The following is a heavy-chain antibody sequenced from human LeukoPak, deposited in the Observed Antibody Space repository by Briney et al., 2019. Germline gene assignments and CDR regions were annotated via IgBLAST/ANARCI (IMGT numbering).Heavy chain of an antibody. D-gene: IGHD3-10*01. V-gene: IGHV4-34*01. CDR3: ARGRQYYYGSGRPRAPFDY. CDR2: INHSGST. Sequence: EPSETLSLTCAVYGGSFSGYYWSWIRQPPGKGLEWIGEINHSGSTNYNPSLKSRVTISVDTSKNQFSLKLSSVTAADTAVYYCARGRQYYYGSGRPRAPFDYWGQGTLVTVSS. CDR1: GGSFSGYY. J-gene: IGHJ4*02.